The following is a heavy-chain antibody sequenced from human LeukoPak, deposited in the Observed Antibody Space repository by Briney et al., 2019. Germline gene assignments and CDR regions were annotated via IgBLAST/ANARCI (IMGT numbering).Heavy chain of an antibody. J-gene: IGHJ6*03. D-gene: IGHD6-13*01. V-gene: IGHV4-39*07. CDR3: ARERYSSSRYYMDV. Sequence: SETLSLTCTVSGGSISSSSYYWGWIRQPPGKGLEWIGSIYYSGSTYYNPSLKSRVTISVDTSKNQFSLKLSSVTAADTAVYYCARERYSSSRYYMDVWGKGTTVTVS. CDR1: GGSISSSSYY. CDR2: IYYSGST.